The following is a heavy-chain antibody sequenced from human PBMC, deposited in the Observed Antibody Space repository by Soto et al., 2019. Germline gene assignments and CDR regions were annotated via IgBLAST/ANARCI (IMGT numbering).Heavy chain of an antibody. CDR2: ISGTDDYT. J-gene: IGHJ5*02. Sequence: GGSLRLSCAASGFTFSNFAMTWVRQAPGEGLEWVSSISGTDDYTYYADSVKGRFTISRDNARNTLFLHMNNLRAEDTAMYYCAKSSRQYAPAIQAFFHLWGLGTLVTLSS. CDR1: GFTFSNFA. CDR3: AKSSRQYAPAIQAFFHL. V-gene: IGHV3-23*01. D-gene: IGHD2-2*01.